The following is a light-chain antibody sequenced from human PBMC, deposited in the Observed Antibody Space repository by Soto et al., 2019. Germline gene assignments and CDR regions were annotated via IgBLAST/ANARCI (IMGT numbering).Light chain of an antibody. CDR1: SNDVGTYNY. CDR2: DVS. J-gene: IGLJ2*01. Sequence: QSVLTQPASVSGSPGQSITISCTGTSNDVGTYNYVSWYQQHPGKAPKVMIYDVSNRPSGVSNRFSGSKSGNTASLTISGLQAEDEADYYCSSCTGSSTSVIFGGGTKLTVL. V-gene: IGLV2-14*03. CDR3: SSCTGSSTSVI.